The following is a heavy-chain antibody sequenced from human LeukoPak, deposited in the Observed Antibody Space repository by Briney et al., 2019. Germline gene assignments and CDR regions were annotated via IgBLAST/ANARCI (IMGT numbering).Heavy chain of an antibody. J-gene: IGHJ4*02. CDR1: GFTFSDYY. Sequence: PGGSLRLSCAASGFTFSDYYMSWIRQAPGRGLEWVSYISSSGSTIYYADSVKGRFTISRDNAKNSLYLQMNSLRAEDTAVYYCARERTYYYDSSGYYGHFGYWGQGTLVTVSS. CDR2: ISSSGSTI. D-gene: IGHD3-22*01. CDR3: ARERTYYYDSSGYYGHFGY. V-gene: IGHV3-11*04.